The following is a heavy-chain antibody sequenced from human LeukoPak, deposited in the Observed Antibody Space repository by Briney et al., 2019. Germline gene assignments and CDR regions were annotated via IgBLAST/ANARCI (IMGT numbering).Heavy chain of an antibody. Sequence: PGGSLRLSCAASGFTFSRYWMHWVRHGPGKGLVWVSRINSDGSSTSYADSVKGRFTISRDNAKNTLYLQMNSLRAEDTAVHYCAREYSTGFDPWGQGTLVTVSS. CDR3: AREYSTGFDP. J-gene: IGHJ5*02. D-gene: IGHD2-15*01. CDR2: INSDGSST. CDR1: GFTFSRYW. V-gene: IGHV3-74*01.